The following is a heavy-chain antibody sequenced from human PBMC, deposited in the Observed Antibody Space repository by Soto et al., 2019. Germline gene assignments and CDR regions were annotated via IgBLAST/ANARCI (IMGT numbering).Heavy chain of an antibody. CDR1: GYTFTSYG. V-gene: IGHV1-18*01. CDR3: ARDQALITILEVITPGSWFDP. D-gene: IGHD3-3*01. J-gene: IGHJ5*02. Sequence: QVQLVQSGAEVKKPGASVKVSCKASGYTFTSYGISWVRQAPGQGLEWMGWISAYNGNTNYAQKLRGRVTMTTDTTASTDCMDLRSLSSDDTAVYYCARDQALITILEVITPGSWFDPWGEGTLVTVSS. CDR2: ISAYNGNT.